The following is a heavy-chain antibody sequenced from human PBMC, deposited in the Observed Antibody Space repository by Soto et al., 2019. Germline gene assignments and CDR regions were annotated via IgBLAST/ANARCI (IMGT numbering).Heavy chain of an antibody. D-gene: IGHD3-22*01. J-gene: IGHJ6*02. V-gene: IGHV3-30*18. CDR1: GFTFSSYG. CDR2: ISYDGSNK. Sequence: PGVSLRLSCAASGFTFSSYGMHWVRQAPGRGLEWVAVISYDGSNKYYADSVKGRFTISRDNSKNTLYLQMNSLRAEDTAVYYSSNDLYHYHSSGPMDVWGQGTTVTLAS. CDR3: SNDLYHYHSSGPMDV.